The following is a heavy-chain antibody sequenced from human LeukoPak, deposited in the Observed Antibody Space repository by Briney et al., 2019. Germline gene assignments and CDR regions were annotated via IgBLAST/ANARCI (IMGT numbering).Heavy chain of an antibody. CDR3: ARVGLWGSSWYRSRLQFDP. D-gene: IGHD6-13*01. V-gene: IGHV4-34*01. CDR2: INHSGST. CDR1: GGSFSGYY. J-gene: IGHJ5*02. Sequence: SETLSLTCAVYGGSFSGYYWSWIRQPPGKGLEWIGEINHSGSTNYNPSLKSRVTISVDTSKNQFSLKLSSVTAADTAVYYCARVGLWGSSWYRSRLQFDPWGQGTLVTVSS.